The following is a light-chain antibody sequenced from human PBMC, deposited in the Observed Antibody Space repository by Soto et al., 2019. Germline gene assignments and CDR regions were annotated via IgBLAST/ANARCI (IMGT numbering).Light chain of an antibody. V-gene: IGLV2-8*01. CDR3: ISYARSDTYV. Sequence: QSVLTQPPSAYGSPGQSVTIACTGTSSDVGTYNYVSWHQQHPGKAPKLLIYEVSKRPSGVPDRFSGSKSGNTASLTVSGLQAEDEADYYCISYARSDTYVFGTGTKLTVL. CDR2: EVS. CDR1: SSDVGTYNY. J-gene: IGLJ1*01.